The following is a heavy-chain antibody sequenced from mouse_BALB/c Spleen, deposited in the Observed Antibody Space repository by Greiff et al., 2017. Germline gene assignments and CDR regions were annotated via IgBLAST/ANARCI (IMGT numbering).Heavy chain of an antibody. Sequence: QVQLQQSGAELAKPGASVTMSCKASGYTFTSYWMHWVKQRPGQGLEWIGYINPSTGYTEYNQKFKDKATLTADKSSSTAYMQLSSLTSEDSAVYYCSRGVTTATFAYWGQGTLVTVSA. CDR2: INPSTGYT. J-gene: IGHJ3*01. V-gene: IGHV1-7*01. D-gene: IGHD1-2*01. CDR3: SRGVTTATFAY. CDR1: GYTFTSYW.